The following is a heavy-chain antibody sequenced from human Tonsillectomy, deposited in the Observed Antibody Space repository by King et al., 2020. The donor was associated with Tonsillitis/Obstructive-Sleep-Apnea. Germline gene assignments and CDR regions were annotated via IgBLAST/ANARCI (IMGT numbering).Heavy chain of an antibody. CDR2: INPNSGGT. D-gene: IGHD3-3*01. CDR1: GYTFTGYY. J-gene: IGHJ6*02. Sequence: QLVQSGAEVKKPGASVKVSCKASGYTFTGYYMHWVRQAPGQGLEWMGWINPNSGGTNYAQKFQGRVTMTRDTSISTAYMELSRLRSDDTAVYSCARDMERFLEWVPPEGGSYYYYGMDVWGQGTTVTVSS. CDR3: ARDMERFLEWVPPEGGSYYYYGMDV. V-gene: IGHV1-2*02.